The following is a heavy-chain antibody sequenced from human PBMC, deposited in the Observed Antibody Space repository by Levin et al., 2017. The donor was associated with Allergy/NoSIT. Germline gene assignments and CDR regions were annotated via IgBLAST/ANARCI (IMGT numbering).Heavy chain of an antibody. CDR3: AKEKLQWLRPSAFDL. Sequence: PGGSLRLSCAASGFTFSSYGMHWVRQAPGKGLEWVALISYDGSKKFYVDSVKGRFSISRDNSKNTLYLQMDSLRAEDTAVYYCAKEKLQWLRPSAFDLWGPGTMVIVSS. D-gene: IGHD6-19*01. CDR2: ISYDGSKK. J-gene: IGHJ3*01. V-gene: IGHV3-30*18. CDR1: GFTFSSYG.